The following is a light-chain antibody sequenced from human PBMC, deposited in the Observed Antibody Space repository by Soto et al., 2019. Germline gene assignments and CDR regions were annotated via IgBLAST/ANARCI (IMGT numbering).Light chain of an antibody. J-gene: IGLJ2*01. CDR2: GNS. CDR1: RSHIGAGYD. Sequence: QSVLTQPPSVSGAPGQRVTISCTGSRSHIGAGYDVHWYQQLPGTAPKLLIYGNSNRPSGVPDRFSGSKSGTSASLAITGLQAEDEADYYCQSYDSSLEVFGGGTKLTVL. V-gene: IGLV1-40*01. CDR3: QSYDSSLEV.